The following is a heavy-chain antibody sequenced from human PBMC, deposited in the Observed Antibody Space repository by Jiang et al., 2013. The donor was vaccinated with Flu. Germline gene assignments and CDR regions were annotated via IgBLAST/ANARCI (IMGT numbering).Heavy chain of an antibody. CDR2: IYYSGST. Sequence: QVQLQESGPGLVKPSETLSLTCTVSGGSISSSSYYWGWIRQPPGKGLEWIGSIYYSGSTYYNPSLKSRVTISVDRSKNQFSLKLSSVTAADTAVYYCARGGTMVRGAFALSAFDIWGQGTMVTVSS. D-gene: IGHD3-10*01. V-gene: IGHV4-39*07. CDR1: GGSISSSSYY. J-gene: IGHJ3*02. CDR3: ARGGTMVRGAFALSAFDI.